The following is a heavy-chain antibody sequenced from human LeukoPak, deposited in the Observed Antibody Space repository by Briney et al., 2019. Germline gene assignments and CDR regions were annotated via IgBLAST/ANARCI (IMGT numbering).Heavy chain of an antibody. CDR2: IIPILGIA. J-gene: IGHJ4*02. V-gene: IGHV1-69*04. D-gene: IGHD6-19*01. Sequence: SVKVSCKASGGTFSSYAISWVRQAPGQGLEWMGRIIPILGIANNAQKFQGRVTITADKSTSTAYMELSRLRSEDTAVYYCASRPYSSGPLDYWGQGTLVTVSS. CDR3: ASRPYSSGPLDY. CDR1: GGTFSSYA.